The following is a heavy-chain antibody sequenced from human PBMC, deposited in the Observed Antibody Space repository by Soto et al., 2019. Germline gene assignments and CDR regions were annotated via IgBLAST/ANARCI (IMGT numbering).Heavy chain of an antibody. Sequence: ASVKVSCKASGYTFTKYAIHCVRQAPGQRLEWMGWINAGNGNTKYSQNFQGRVTITRDTSASTAYMELSSLRSEDTAVYYCARDLGDAFDMWGQGTMVTVSS. J-gene: IGHJ3*02. CDR2: INAGNGNT. V-gene: IGHV1-3*01. CDR3: ARDLGDAFDM. CDR1: GYTFTKYA.